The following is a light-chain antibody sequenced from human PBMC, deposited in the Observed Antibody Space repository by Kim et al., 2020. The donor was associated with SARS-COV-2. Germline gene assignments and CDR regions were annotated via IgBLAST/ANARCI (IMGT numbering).Light chain of an antibody. CDR2: GAS. Sequence: IALTQSPGTLSLSPGERATLSCRASQSVSSRFFAWYQQKPGQAPRLLIYGASTRATGIPDRFSGSGSGTDFTLTVSRLESEDVAVYYCQQYATSPWTFGQGTKVDIK. CDR3: QQYATSPWT. CDR1: QSVSSRF. V-gene: IGKV3-20*01. J-gene: IGKJ1*01.